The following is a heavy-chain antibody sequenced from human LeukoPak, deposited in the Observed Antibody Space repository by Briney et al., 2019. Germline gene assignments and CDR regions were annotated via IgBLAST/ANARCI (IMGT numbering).Heavy chain of an antibody. CDR1: GYTFTGYY. J-gene: IGHJ3*02. D-gene: IGHD6-19*01. V-gene: IGHV1-2*04. Sequence: ASVKVSCKASGYTFTGYYMHWVRQAPGQGLEWMGWINPNSGGTNYAQKFQGWVTMTRDTSIGTAYMELSRLRSDDTAVYYCARGPGIAVAGTHSAFDIWGQGTMVTVSS. CDR3: ARGPGIAVAGTHSAFDI. CDR2: INPNSGGT.